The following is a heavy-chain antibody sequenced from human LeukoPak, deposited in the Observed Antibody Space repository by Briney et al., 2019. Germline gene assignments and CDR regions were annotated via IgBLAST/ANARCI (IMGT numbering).Heavy chain of an antibody. CDR1: GFTFSSYS. CDR2: INPNSGGT. CDR3: AIEAHGSGSYILFDY. V-gene: IGHV1-2*02. J-gene: IGHJ4*02. Sequence: GGSLRLSCAASGFTFSSYSMHWVRQAPGQGLEWMGWINPNSGGTNYAQKFQGRVTMTRDTSISTAYMELSRLRSDDTAVYYCAIEAHGSGSYILFDYWGQGTLVTVSS. D-gene: IGHD3-10*01.